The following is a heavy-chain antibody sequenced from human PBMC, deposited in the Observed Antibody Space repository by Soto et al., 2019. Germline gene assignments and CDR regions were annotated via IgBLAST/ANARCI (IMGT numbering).Heavy chain of an antibody. V-gene: IGHV3-30*18. CDR1: GFTFSSYG. J-gene: IGHJ4*02. D-gene: IGHD5-18*01. Sequence: PVGSLRLSCAASGFTFSSYGMHWVRQAPGKGLEWVAVISYDGSNKYYADSVKGRFTISRDNSKNTLYLQMNSLRAEDTAVYYCAKDRVDTAMVRNFDYWGQGTLVTVSS. CDR3: AKDRVDTAMVRNFDY. CDR2: ISYDGSNK.